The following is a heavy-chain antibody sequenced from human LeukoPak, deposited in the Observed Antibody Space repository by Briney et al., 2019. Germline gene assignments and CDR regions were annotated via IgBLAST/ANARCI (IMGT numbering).Heavy chain of an antibody. Sequence: PSETLSLTCTVSGGSISSYYWSWIRQPPGKGLEWIGYIYYSGSTNYNPSLKSRVTISVDTSKNQFSLKLSSVTAADTAVYYCARGDQWLGPYYFDYWGQGTLVTVSS. V-gene: IGHV4-59*01. J-gene: IGHJ4*02. D-gene: IGHD6-19*01. CDR1: GGSISSYY. CDR2: IYYSGST. CDR3: ARGDQWLGPYYFDY.